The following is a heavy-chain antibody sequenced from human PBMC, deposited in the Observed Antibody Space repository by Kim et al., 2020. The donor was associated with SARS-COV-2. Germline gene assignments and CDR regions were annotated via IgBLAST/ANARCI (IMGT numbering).Heavy chain of an antibody. J-gene: IGHJ6*02. CDR1: GHTFSNYY. CDR2: INPSGRST. CDR3: SRSPLPDSAFDSSDGLDV. Sequence: ASVKVSCKASGHTFSNYYIHWVRQAPGQGLEWMGIINPSGRSTSYAKKFRGRVTMTRDTSTNTVFMELSSLRSEDTAMYYCSRSPLPDSAFDSSDGLDVWGQGPAVTVSS. V-gene: IGHV1-46*03. D-gene: IGHD5-12*01.